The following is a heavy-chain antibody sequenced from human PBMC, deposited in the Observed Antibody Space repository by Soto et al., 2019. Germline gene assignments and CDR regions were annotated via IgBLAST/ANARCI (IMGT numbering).Heavy chain of an antibody. J-gene: IGHJ4*02. Sequence: LRLSCAASGFTFSSHEMNWVRQAPGKGLGWISYISGSGNITYYADSVKGRFTISRDNAQKSLYLQMNSLRVEDTAVYYCARGGVYWGQGTLVTVSS. CDR2: ISGSGNIT. CDR3: ARGGVY. V-gene: IGHV3-48*03. CDR1: GFTFSSHE. D-gene: IGHD2-8*01.